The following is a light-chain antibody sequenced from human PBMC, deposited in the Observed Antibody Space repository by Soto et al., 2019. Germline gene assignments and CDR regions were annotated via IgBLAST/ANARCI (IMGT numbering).Light chain of an antibody. V-gene: IGKV4-1*01. J-gene: IGKJ4*01. CDR3: QQYYTTLS. CDR2: WAS. Sequence: DIVMTQSPDSLAVSLGERATINCKSSQSVLYNSDNKNYLAWYQQKAGQPPKLLIYWASTRDSGVPDRFSGSGSGADFTLTINNLQAEDVAVYYCQQYYTTLSFGGGTQVAI. CDR1: QSVLYNSDNKNY.